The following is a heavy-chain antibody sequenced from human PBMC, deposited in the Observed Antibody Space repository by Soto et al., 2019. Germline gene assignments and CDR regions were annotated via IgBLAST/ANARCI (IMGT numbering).Heavy chain of an antibody. V-gene: IGHV4-39*01. J-gene: IGHJ6*03. D-gene: IGHD2-21*01. CDR2: IYYSGST. CDR3: ARRGDSSNYYMDV. Sequence: GWIRQPPGKGLEWIGSIYYSGSTYYNPSLKSRVTISVDTSKNQFSLKLSSVTAADTAVYYCARRGDSSNYYMDVWGKGTTVNVS.